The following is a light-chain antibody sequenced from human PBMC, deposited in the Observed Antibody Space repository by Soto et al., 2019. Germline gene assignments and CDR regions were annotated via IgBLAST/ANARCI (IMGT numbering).Light chain of an antibody. Sequence: ETVLTQSPGTLSLSPGERATLSCRASQSVSSRYLAWYQQKPGQAPRLLIYGASNRATGIPDRFSGSGSGTEFTLTISRLAPEDFAVYYCQQYITSPPMYTFGQGTKLEIK. V-gene: IGKV3-20*01. CDR1: QSVSSRY. CDR2: GAS. CDR3: QQYITSPPMYT. J-gene: IGKJ2*01.